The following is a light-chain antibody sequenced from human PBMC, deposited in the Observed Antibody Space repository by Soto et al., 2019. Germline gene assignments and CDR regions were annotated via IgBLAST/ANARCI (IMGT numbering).Light chain of an antibody. CDR3: QQYNTFEGT. J-gene: IGKJ1*01. CDR2: QAS. CDR1: QSVSSK. V-gene: IGKV1-5*03. Sequence: DIQMTQSPSTLSASVGDRVTITCRASQSVSSKLAWYQQKVVKAPKLLIYQASRLESGVPSRFSGSGSGTEFTLTISSLQPDDFATYYCQQYNTFEGTFGQGTKVDI.